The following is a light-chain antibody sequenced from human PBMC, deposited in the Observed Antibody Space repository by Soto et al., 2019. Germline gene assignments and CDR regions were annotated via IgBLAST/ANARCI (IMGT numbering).Light chain of an antibody. J-gene: IGKJ5*01. V-gene: IGKV3-15*01. CDR2: DVS. CDR3: QQYNNWPFS. CDR1: QGVTTN. Sequence: DIVMTLSPGTLSVSKGERATLSCRAGQGVTTNFAWYQQKSGQSPRLLIYDVSIRATGVPARFSGTGSETDFTLTISGLQSEDSAVYFCQQYNNWPFSFGQGTRLEI.